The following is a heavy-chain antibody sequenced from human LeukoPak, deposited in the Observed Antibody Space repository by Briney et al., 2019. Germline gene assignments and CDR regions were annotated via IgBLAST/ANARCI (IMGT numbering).Heavy chain of an antibody. CDR2: IRYDGSNK. V-gene: IGHV3-30*02. D-gene: IGHD6-19*01. J-gene: IGHJ4*02. CDR3: ARQRTQWLVGGGQGDY. Sequence: GGSLRLSCAASGFTFSSYGMHWVRQAPGKGLEWVAFIRYDGSNKYYADSVKGRFNISRGNSKNTLYLQMNSLRAEDTAVYYCARQRTQWLVGGGQGDYWGQGTLVTVSS. CDR1: GFTFSSYG.